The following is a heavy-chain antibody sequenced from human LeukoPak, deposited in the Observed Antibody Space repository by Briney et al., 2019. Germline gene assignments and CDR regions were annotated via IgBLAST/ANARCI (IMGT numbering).Heavy chain of an antibody. CDR3: ARLDAITSLYY. J-gene: IGHJ4*02. Sequence: ASETLSLTCGVSGGSISSSSYYWGWIRQPPGKGLEWIGSIYYSGSTYYNPSLKSRVTISVDTSKNQFSLKLSSVTAADTAAYYCARLDAITSLYYWGQGTLVTVSS. CDR1: GGSISSSSYY. D-gene: IGHD3-16*01. V-gene: IGHV4-39*01. CDR2: IYYSGST.